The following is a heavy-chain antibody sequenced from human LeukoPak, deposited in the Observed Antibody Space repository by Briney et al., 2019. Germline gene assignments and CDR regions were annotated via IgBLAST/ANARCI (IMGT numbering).Heavy chain of an antibody. CDR2: ISGSGGST. D-gene: IGHD4-23*01. J-gene: IGHJ4*02. V-gene: IGHV3-23*01. CDR3: AKDLDYGGNFHFDY. Sequence: GGSLRLSCAASGFTFSSYAMSWVRQAPGKGLEWVSAISGSGGSTYYADSVKGRFTISRDNSQNTLYLQMNSLRAEDTAVYYCAKDLDYGGNFHFDYWGQGTLVTVSS. CDR1: GFTFSSYA.